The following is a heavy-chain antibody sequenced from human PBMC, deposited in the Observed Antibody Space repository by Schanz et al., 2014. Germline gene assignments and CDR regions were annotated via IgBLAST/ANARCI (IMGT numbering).Heavy chain of an antibody. CDR2: ISDSSGTI. CDR1: GFGFDDYA. Sequence: VQLVESGGGVVRPGESLRLSCAASGFGFDDYAMNWVRQAPGKGLEWLSYISDSSGTIYYAHSVKGRFTISRDNPKKTLYLQMNSLRAEDTAVYYCARDHQWLARYYMDVWGKGTTVTVSS. V-gene: IGHV3-48*01. CDR3: ARDHQWLARYYMDV. J-gene: IGHJ6*03. D-gene: IGHD6-19*01.